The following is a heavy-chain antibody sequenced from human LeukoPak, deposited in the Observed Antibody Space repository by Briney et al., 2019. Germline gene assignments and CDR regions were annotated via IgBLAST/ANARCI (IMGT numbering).Heavy chain of an antibody. J-gene: IGHJ4*02. D-gene: IGHD4-17*01. CDR1: GGPFSGYY. CDR3: ARGLPNYGDHPRWADY. V-gene: IGHV4-34*01. CDR2: INHSGST. Sequence: SETLSLTCAVYGGPFSGYYWSWIRQPPGKGLEWIGEINHSGSTNYNPSLKSRVTISVDTSKNQFSLKPSSVTAADTAVYYCARGLPNYGDHPRWADYWGQGTLVTVSS.